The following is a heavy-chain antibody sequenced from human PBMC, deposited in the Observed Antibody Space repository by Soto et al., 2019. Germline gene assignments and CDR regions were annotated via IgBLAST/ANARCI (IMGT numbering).Heavy chain of an antibody. CDR3: ASRHGLDIDVYY. Sequence: SETLSLTCTVSGGSISSYYWSWIRQPPGKGLEWIGYIYYSGSTNYNPSLKSRVTISVDTSKNHFSLNLGSVTAADTAVYFCASRHGLDIDVYYWCQGILVRVSS. V-gene: IGHV4-59*08. CDR2: IYYSGST. D-gene: IGHD3-9*01. J-gene: IGHJ4*02. CDR1: GGSISSYY.